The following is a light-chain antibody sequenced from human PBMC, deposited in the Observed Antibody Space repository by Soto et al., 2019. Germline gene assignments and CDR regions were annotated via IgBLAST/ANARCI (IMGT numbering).Light chain of an antibody. Sequence: QSVLTQPPSASGTPGQRVTISCSGSSSNIGTDTVNWYQQVPGTAPKLLIYSNNQRPSGVPDRFSGSKSGTSASLAISGLQSADEADYYCAAWDASLNGVIFGGGTKLTVL. CDR3: AAWDASLNGVI. CDR1: SSNIGTDT. V-gene: IGLV1-44*01. CDR2: SNN. J-gene: IGLJ2*01.